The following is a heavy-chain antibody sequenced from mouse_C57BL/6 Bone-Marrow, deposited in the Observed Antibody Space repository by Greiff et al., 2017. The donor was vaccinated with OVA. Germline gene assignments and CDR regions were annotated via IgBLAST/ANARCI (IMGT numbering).Heavy chain of an antibody. D-gene: IGHD1-1*01. Sequence: QVQLQQSGAELVKPGASVKMSCKASGYTFTSYWITWVKQRPGQGLEWIGDIYPGSGSTNYNEKFKSKATLTVDTSSSTAYMQLSSLTSEDSAVYYCARSGITAVERDYWGQGTTLTVSS. CDR2: IYPGSGST. CDR1: GYTFTSYW. J-gene: IGHJ2*01. V-gene: IGHV1-55*01. CDR3: ARSGITAVERDY.